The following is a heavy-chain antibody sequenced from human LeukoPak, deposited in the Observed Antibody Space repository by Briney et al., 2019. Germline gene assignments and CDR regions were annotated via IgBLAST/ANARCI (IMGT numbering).Heavy chain of an antibody. CDR3: ARSLRYYYDSSGYYRYWYFDL. Sequence: PSQTLSLTCTVSGGSISSGGYYWSWIRQHPGKGLEWIGYIYYSGSTYYNPSLKSRVTISVDTSKNQFSLKLSSVTAADTAVYYCARSLRYYYDSSGYYRYWYFDLWGRGTLVTVSS. V-gene: IGHV4-31*03. CDR1: GGSISSGGYY. CDR2: IYYSGST. J-gene: IGHJ2*01. D-gene: IGHD3-22*01.